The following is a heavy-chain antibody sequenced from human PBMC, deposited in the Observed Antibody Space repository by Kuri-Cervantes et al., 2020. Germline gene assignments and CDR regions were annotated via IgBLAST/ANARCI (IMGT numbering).Heavy chain of an antibody. Sequence: GESLKISCAASGFTFSIYAMSWVRQAPGKGLEWVSGISARGSSTYYADSVKGRFTISRDDSKNTLYLQMNSLRAEDTAVYYCAKDPVDTAMADAFDIWGQGTMVTVSS. CDR1: GFTFSIYA. D-gene: IGHD5-18*01. CDR2: ISARGSST. J-gene: IGHJ3*02. CDR3: AKDPVDTAMADAFDI. V-gene: IGHV3-23*01.